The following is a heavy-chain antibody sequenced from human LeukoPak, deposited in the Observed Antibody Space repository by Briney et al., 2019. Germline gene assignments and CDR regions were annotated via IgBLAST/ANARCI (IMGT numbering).Heavy chain of an antibody. D-gene: IGHD2-2*01. CDR3: ARSSVVPAAMGSRLGWFDP. J-gene: IGHJ5*02. V-gene: IGHV4-39*01. CDR2: IYYSGST. CDR1: GGSISSSSYY. Sequence: SETLSLTCTVSGGSISSSSYYWGWIRQPPGKGLEWIGSIYYSGSTYYNPSLKSRVTISVDTSKNQFSLKLSSVTAADTAVYYCARSSVVPAAMGSRLGWFDPWGQGTLVTVSS.